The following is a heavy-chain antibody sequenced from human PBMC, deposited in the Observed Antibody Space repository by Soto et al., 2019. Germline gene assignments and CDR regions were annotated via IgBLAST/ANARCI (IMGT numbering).Heavy chain of an antibody. Sequence: EVQLLEAGGGLVQAGGSLRLSCAASGFTFSSYAMSWVRQAPGKGLEWVSAISGSGGSTYYADSVKGRFTISRDNSKNTLYLQMNSLRAEDTAVYYCAKGASGYYYYGMDVWGQGTTVTVSS. CDR2: ISGSGGST. J-gene: IGHJ6*02. CDR1: GFTFSSYA. D-gene: IGHD3-10*01. CDR3: AKGASGYYYYGMDV. V-gene: IGHV3-23*01.